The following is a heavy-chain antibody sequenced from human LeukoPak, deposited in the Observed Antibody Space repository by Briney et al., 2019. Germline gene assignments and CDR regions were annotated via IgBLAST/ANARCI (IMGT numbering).Heavy chain of an antibody. J-gene: IGHJ4*02. CDR3: ARDRTTGTTAGWYYFDY. CDR2: ISSSSSYI. CDR1: GFTFSSYS. Sequence: GGSLRLSCAASGFTFSSYSMNWVRQAPGKGLEWVSSISSSSSYIYYADSVKGRFTISRDNAKNSLYLQMNSLRAEDTAVYYCARDRTTGTTAGWYYFDYWGQGTLVTVSS. D-gene: IGHD1-1*01. V-gene: IGHV3-21*01.